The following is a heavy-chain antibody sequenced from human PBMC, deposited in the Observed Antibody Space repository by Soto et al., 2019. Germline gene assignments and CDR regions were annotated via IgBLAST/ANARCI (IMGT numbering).Heavy chain of an antibody. CDR2: IYYSGST. D-gene: IGHD3-3*01. Sequence: SETLSLTCTVSGGSISSSSYYWGWIRQPPGKGLEWIGSIYYSGSTYYNPSLKSRGTISVDTSKNQFSLKLSSVTAAAAAVYYCARHRPYYDFWSGYYTVGRWFEPSCQGPLVTVS. CDR3: ARHRPYYDFWSGYYTVGRWFEP. V-gene: IGHV4-39*01. CDR1: GGSISSSSYY. J-gene: IGHJ5*02.